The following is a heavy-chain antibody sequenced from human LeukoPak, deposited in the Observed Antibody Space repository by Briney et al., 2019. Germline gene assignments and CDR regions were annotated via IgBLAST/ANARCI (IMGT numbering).Heavy chain of an antibody. Sequence: GGSLRLSCAASGFTFDDYGMSWVRQAPGKGLEWVSDINGSGGSTYYADSVKGRFTISRDNSKNTLYLQMNGLRAEDTAVYYCAKRIQSAMATGYWGQGTLVTVSS. CDR1: GFTFDDYG. J-gene: IGHJ4*02. CDR2: INGSGGST. V-gene: IGHV3-23*01. D-gene: IGHD5-18*01. CDR3: AKRIQSAMATGY.